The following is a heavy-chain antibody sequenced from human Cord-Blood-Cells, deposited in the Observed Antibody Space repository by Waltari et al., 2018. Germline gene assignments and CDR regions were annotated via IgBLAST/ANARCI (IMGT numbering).Heavy chain of an antibody. CDR1: GFTFSSYG. CDR3: AKDLDYGGNFDY. J-gene: IGHJ4*02. CDR2: IRYDGSNK. V-gene: IGHV3-30*02. D-gene: IGHD4-17*01. Sequence: QVQLVESGGGVVQPGGSLRLSCAASGFTFSSYGMHWVRQAPGKGVEWGAFIRYDGSNKYYADSVKGRFTISRDNSKNMLYLQMNSLRAEDTAVYYCAKDLDYGGNFDYWGQGTLVTVSS.